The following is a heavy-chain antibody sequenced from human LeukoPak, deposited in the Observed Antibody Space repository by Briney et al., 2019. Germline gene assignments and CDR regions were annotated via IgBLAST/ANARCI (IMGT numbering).Heavy chain of an antibody. J-gene: IGHJ4*02. D-gene: IGHD3-9*01. V-gene: IGHV3-11*06. CDR3: ARVGQGILTGYASDY. CDR2: ISSRSSYT. CDR1: GFTFSDYY. Sequence: GGALRLSCAASGFTFSDYYMSWIRQAPGKGPEWGSYISSRSSYTNYADSVKGRFTISRDNAKNSLYLQMNSLRAEDTAVYYCARVGQGILTGYASDYWGQGTLVTVSS.